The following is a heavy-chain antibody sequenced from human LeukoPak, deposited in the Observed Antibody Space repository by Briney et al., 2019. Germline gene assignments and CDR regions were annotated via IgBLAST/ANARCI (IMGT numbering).Heavy chain of an antibody. Sequence: ASVKVSCKASGYTFTGYYMHWVRQAPGQGLEWMGWINPNSGGTNYAQKFQGRVTMTRDTSISTAYMELSRLRSDDTAVYYCARRVPRITMVRGVIIYFDYWGQGTLVTVSS. CDR1: GYTFTGYY. CDR2: INPNSGGT. CDR3: ARRVPRITMVRGVIIYFDY. J-gene: IGHJ4*02. D-gene: IGHD3-10*01. V-gene: IGHV1-2*02.